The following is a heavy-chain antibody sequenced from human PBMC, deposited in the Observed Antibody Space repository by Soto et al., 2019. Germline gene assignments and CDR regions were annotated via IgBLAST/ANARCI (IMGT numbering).Heavy chain of an antibody. V-gene: IGHV3-7*01. CDR1: GFTFSFYW. J-gene: IGHJ4*02. CDR2: INQDGSED. CDR3: ATTGDRHHNFLDF. D-gene: IGHD1-1*01. Sequence: GGSLRLSCAASGFTFSFYWMNWVRQAPGKGLEWVANINQDGSEDNFLDSVKGRFTISRDNSKNSLFLQINSLRVDDTAVYYCATTGDRHHNFLDFWGPGALVTVSS.